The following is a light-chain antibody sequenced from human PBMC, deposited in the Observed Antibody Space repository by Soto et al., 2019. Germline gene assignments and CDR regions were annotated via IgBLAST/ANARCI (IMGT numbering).Light chain of an antibody. Sequence: EIVLTQSPATLSLSPGERAALSCRASQSVGSHLAWYQQKPGQPPRLLIYDASNRATGIPARFSGSGSGTDFPLTISSLEPEDFAVYYCQPRPNWPPVTFAQGTRLEIK. CDR1: QSVGSH. CDR2: DAS. J-gene: IGKJ5*01. V-gene: IGKV3-11*01. CDR3: QPRPNWPPVT.